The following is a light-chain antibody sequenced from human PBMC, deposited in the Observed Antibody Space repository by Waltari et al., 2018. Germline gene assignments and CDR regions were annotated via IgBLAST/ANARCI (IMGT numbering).Light chain of an antibody. CDR1: QSLDGGY. CDR2: GAS. J-gene: IGKJ2*01. Sequence: EIVLTQSPGTLSLSPVERAALSCRASQSLDGGYLAWYQHKVGQAPRLLTYGASSRAADIPDRFSGSGSGTDFTLTISRLEPEDFAMYYCQQYVSSPYTFGQGTKVEIK. CDR3: QQYVSSPYT. V-gene: IGKV3-20*01.